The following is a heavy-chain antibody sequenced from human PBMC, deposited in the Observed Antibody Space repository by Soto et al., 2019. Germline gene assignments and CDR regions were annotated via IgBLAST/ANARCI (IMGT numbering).Heavy chain of an antibody. CDR3: AKGGHLGSGNYYNPYYFDY. CDR1: GFTFSSYG. V-gene: IGHV3-30*18. Sequence: QVQLVESGGGVIQPGRSLRLSCAASGFTFSSYGMHWVRQAPGKGLEWVAVISYDGSNKYYADSVKGRFTISRDNSKNTPFLQMNSLSAEDTAVYYCAKGGHLGSGNYYNPYYFDYWGQGTLVTVSS. J-gene: IGHJ4*02. CDR2: ISYDGSNK. D-gene: IGHD3-10*01.